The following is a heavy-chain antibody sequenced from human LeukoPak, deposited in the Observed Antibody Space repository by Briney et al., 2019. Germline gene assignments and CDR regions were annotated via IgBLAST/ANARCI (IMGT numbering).Heavy chain of an antibody. Sequence: SETLSLTCTVSDGSISSSNCYWGWIRQPPGKGLEWIWSIYYSGSTYYNPSLKSRVTISVDTSKRQFSLKVSSVTAADAAVYYCARQIETYSSIWYRYFDYWGQGTLVTVSS. J-gene: IGHJ4*02. D-gene: IGHD6-13*01. CDR2: IYYSGST. CDR3: ARQIETYSSIWYRYFDY. V-gene: IGHV4-39*01. CDR1: DGSISSSNCY.